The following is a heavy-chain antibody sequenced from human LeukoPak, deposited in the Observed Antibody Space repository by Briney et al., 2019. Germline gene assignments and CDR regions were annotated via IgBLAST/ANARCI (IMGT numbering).Heavy chain of an antibody. Sequence: PGGSLRLSCAVSGFXFTFSNSWMHWVRQAPGKGLVWVSRINSDGSSTSYADSVKGRFTTSRDNAKNTLYLQLNSLRAEDTAVYYCARGGSGYSDYWGQGTLVTVSS. J-gene: IGHJ4*02. D-gene: IGHD5-18*01. V-gene: IGHV3-74*01. CDR2: INSDGSST. CDR1: GFXFTFSNSW. CDR3: ARGGSGYSDY.